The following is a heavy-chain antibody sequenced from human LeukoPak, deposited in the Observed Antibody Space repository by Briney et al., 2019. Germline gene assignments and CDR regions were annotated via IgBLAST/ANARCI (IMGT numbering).Heavy chain of an antibody. Sequence: PSETLSLTCAVYGGSFSGYYWSWIRQPPGKGLEWIGEINHSGSTNYNPSLKSRVTISVDTSKNQFSLKLSSATAADTAVYYCARVDYGDYVKGAFDIWGQGTMVTVSS. CDR3: ARVDYGDYVKGAFDI. J-gene: IGHJ3*02. D-gene: IGHD4-17*01. CDR2: INHSGST. CDR1: GGSFSGYY. V-gene: IGHV4-34*01.